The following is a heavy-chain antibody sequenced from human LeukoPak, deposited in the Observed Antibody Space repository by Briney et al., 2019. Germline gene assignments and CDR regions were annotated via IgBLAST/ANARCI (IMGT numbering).Heavy chain of an antibody. J-gene: IGHJ5*02. V-gene: IGHV1-69*06. CDR2: IIPIFGTA. CDR1: GGTFSSYA. Sequence: SVKVSCKASGGTFSSYAISWVRQAPGQGLEWMGGIIPIFGTANYAQKFQGRVTITADKSTSTAYMELSSLRSEDTAVYYCAREGDTGLGWFDPWGQVTLVTVAS. CDR3: AREGDTGLGWFDP. D-gene: IGHD5-18*01.